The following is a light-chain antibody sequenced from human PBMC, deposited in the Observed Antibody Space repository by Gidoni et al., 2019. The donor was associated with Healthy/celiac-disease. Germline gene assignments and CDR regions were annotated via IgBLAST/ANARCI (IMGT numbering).Light chain of an antibody. Sequence: DIVMTQSPLSLPVTPGEPASISCRSSQSLLHSNGYNYLDRYLQKPGQSPQLLIYLGSNRASGVPDRFSGSGSGTDVTLKISRVEAEDVGVYYCMQALQTPPTFGGGTRVEIK. CDR3: MQALQTPPT. CDR1: QSLLHSNGYNY. CDR2: LGS. J-gene: IGKJ4*01. V-gene: IGKV2-28*01.